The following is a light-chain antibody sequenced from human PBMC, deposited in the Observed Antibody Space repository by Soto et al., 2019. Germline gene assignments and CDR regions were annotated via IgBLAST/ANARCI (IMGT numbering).Light chain of an antibody. V-gene: IGKV3-20*01. CDR3: QQYGSSPGT. J-gene: IGKJ2*01. CDR2: GAS. CDR1: QSVSSSY. Sequence: EIVLTQSPGTLSLSPGERATLSCRASQSVSSSYLAWYQQKPGQAHRLLIYGASSRATGIPDRFSGSGSGTDFTLTIRRLEPEDFAVYYCQQYGSSPGTFGQGTKLEIK.